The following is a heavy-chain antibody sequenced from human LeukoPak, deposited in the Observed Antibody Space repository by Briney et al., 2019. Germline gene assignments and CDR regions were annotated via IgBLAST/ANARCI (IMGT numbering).Heavy chain of an antibody. V-gene: IGHV3-23*01. CDR1: GFTFSSYA. CDR2: ISGSGGST. D-gene: IGHD3-10*01. J-gene: IGHJ5*02. Sequence: GGSLRLSCAASGFTFSSYAMSWVRQAPGKGLEWVSAISGSGGSTYYADSVKGRFTISRDNSKNTLYLQMNSLRAEDTAVYYCANAEGVWGVIITGYNWFDPWGQGTLVTVSS. CDR3: ANAEGVWGVIITGYNWFDP.